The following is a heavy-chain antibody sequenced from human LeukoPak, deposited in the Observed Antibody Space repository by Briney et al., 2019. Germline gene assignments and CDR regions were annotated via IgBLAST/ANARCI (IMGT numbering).Heavy chain of an antibody. CDR1: GGSISSYY. V-gene: IGHV4-4*08. CDR2: IYNSGRT. CDR3: ARIFVGIVVVPAAIPRWFDP. J-gene: IGHJ5*02. Sequence: SETLSLTCTVSGGSISSYYWSWIRQPPGKGQEWIGYIYNSGRTSYNRALKSRVTISVDTSKNQFSLKLSSVTAADTAVYYCARIFVGIVVVPAAIPRWFDPWGQGTLVTVSS. D-gene: IGHD2-2*02.